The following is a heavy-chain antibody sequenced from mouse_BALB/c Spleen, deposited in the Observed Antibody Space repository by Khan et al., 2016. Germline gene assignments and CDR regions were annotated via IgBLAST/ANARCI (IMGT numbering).Heavy chain of an antibody. D-gene: IGHD1-1*01. CDR2: INPSNGGS. CDR3: TRFNYYGSSYYAMDY. V-gene: IGHV1-53*01. CDR1: GYTLTSYY. Sequence: VQLQESGAELVKPGASVKLSCKASGYTLTSYYMHWVRQRPGQGLEWVGQINPSNGGSNFNEKFKNKATLTVDKSSSTAYMQLSSLTSEDSAVYYCTRFNYYGSSYYAMDYWGQGTSVTVSS. J-gene: IGHJ4*01.